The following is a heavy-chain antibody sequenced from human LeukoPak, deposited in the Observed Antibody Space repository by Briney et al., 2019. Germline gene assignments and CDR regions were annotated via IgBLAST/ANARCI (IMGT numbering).Heavy chain of an antibody. D-gene: IGHD2-15*01. CDR2: IYYSGST. CDR3: ARHVVWDRVLVNAFDI. J-gene: IGHJ3*02. CDR1: GGSISSSSYY. V-gene: IGHV4-39*01. Sequence: KPSETLSLTCTVSGGSISSSSYYWGWIRQPPGKGLEWIGSIYYSGSTYYNPSLKSRVTISVDTSKNQFSLKLSSVTAADTAVYYCARHVVWDRVLVNAFDIWGQGTMVTVSS.